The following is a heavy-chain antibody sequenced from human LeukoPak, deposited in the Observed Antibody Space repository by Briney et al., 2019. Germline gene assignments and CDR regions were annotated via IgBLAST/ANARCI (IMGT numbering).Heavy chain of an antibody. CDR1: GFTFSTYW. J-gene: IGHJ4*02. CDR3: ARLAGAGSSGFDY. D-gene: IGHD1-26*01. Sequence: GGSLRLSCAASGFTFSTYWMHWVRQAPGKGLVWVSGINSDGSSTSYADSVKGRFTISRDNAKNSLYLHMSSLRAEDTAVYYCARLAGAGSSGFDYWGQGTLVTVSS. V-gene: IGHV3-74*01. CDR2: INSDGSST.